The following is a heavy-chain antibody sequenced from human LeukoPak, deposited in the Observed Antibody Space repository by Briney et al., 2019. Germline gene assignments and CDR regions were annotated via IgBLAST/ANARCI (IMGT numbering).Heavy chain of an antibody. Sequence: GLEWFVRIKTKADGWTTDYATFVKGRFIITRDDSKSTLYLQLNSLKIEDTAVYYCTTGPDPWGQGTLVTVSS. CDR2: IKTKADGWTT. CDR3: TTGPDP. J-gene: IGHJ5*02. V-gene: IGHV3-15*01.